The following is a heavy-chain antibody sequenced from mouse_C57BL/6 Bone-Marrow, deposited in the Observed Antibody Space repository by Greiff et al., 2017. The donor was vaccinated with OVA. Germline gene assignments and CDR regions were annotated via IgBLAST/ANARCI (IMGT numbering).Heavy chain of an antibody. V-gene: IGHV1-69*01. CDR3: ARGEDYAMDY. CDR1: GYTFTSYW. J-gene: IGHJ4*01. CDR2: IDPSDSYT. Sequence: VHLPHPCSELVIPGASVKLSCKASGYTFTSYWMHWVKQRPGQGLEWIGEIDPSDSYTNYNQKFKGKSTLTVDKSSSTAYMQLSSLTSEDSAGYYCARGEDYAMDYWGQGTSVTVSS.